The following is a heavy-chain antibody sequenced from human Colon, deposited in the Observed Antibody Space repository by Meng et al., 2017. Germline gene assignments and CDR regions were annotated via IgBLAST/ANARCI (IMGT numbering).Heavy chain of an antibody. CDR3: ARNPVIPDARTFDF. CDR1: GGSINSADYY. CDR2: IHSSGNT. D-gene: IGHD2-2*01. Sequence: QVQLQESGPGVVKTSQTLSLPCTISGGSINSADYYWNWIRQSPGKGLEWLGYIHSSGNTYYTPSLKSRLTMSLDTSKNQFSLRLTSVTAADTAVYYCARNPVIPDARTFDFWGQGALVTVSS. V-gene: IGHV4-30-4*01. J-gene: IGHJ4*02.